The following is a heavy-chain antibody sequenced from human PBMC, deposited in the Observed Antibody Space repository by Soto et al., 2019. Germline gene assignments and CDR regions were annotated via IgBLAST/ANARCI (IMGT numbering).Heavy chain of an antibody. Sequence: GGSLRLSCAASGFTFSSYSMNWVRQAPGKGLEWVSYISSSSSTIYYADSVKGRFTISRDNAKNSLYLQMNSLRAEDTAVYYCARDLPYYDYIWGSYRHYYFMDFWGKGTTVTGSS. CDR1: GFTFSSYS. CDR3: ARDLPYYDYIWGSYRHYYFMDF. D-gene: IGHD3-16*01. J-gene: IGHJ6*03. V-gene: IGHV3-48*01. CDR2: ISSSSSTI.